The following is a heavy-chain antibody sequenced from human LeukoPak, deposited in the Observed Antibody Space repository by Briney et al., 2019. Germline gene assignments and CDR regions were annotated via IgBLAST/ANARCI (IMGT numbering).Heavy chain of an antibody. CDR2: IRSKAYGGTT. CDR3: TRDPSNWNDLDFRTRNYYYYGMDV. Sequence: PGRSLRLSCTASGFTFGDYAMSWFRQAPGKGLEWVGFIRSKAYGGTTEYAASVKGRFTISRDDSKSIAYLQMNSLKTEDTAVYYCTRDPSNWNDLDFRTRNYYYYGMDVWGQGTTVTVSS. CDR1: GFTFGDYA. V-gene: IGHV3-49*03. J-gene: IGHJ6*02. D-gene: IGHD1-20*01.